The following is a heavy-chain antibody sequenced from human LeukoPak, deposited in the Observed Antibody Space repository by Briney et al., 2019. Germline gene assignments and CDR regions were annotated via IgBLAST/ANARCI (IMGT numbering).Heavy chain of an antibody. CDR3: ARADVGATVDY. CDR1: GFTFSSYE. CDR2: ISSSGSTI. V-gene: IGHV3-48*03. Sequence: GGSLRLSCAASGFTFSSYEMNWVRQAPGKGLEWVSYISSSGSTIYYADSVKGRFTISRDNAKNSLYLQMNSLRAEDTAVYYCARADVGATVDYWGQGTLVTVSS. D-gene: IGHD1-26*01. J-gene: IGHJ4*02.